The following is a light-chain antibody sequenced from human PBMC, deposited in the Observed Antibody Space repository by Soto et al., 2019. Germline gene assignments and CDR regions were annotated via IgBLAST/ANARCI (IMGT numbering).Light chain of an antibody. CDR2: MAS. Sequence: PATLSSSVGDRVTITCQASQYISNWLAWYQQKPGKAPQLLIHMASILENGVPSRFSVSGSGTEFTLTISSMTPEYFATYYCQQYNVHYTFCQGTKVGIK. CDR3: QQYNVHYT. J-gene: IGKJ2*01. CDR1: QYISNW. V-gene: IGKV1-5*03.